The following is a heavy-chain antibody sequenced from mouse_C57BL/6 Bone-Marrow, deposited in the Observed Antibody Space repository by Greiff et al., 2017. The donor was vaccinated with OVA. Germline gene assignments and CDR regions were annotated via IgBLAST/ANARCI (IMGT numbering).Heavy chain of an antibody. V-gene: IGHV3-1*01. CDR2: NRSSGST. D-gene: IGHD2-4*01. Sequence: EVQLLQSGPGMVKPSPSLSLSCTATGYSFTSGYDWHWTRHFPGNHLEWMGYNRSSGSTNYNPSLKSRISITHDTSTNPSFLKFTSVTAEDPATYCCARMGLRRDYLDNGGKGTTLTVS. CDR3: ARMGLRRDYLDN. CDR1: GYSFTSGYD. J-gene: IGHJ2*01.